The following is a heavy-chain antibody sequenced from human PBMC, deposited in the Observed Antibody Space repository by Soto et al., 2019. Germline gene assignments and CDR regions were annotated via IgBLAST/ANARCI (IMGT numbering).Heavy chain of an antibody. Sequence: EVQLVESGGGLVKPGGSLRLSCAASGFTFSSYSMNWVRQAPGKGLEWVSSISSSSSYIYYAYSVKGRFTISRDNAKNSLSLQMNSLRAEDTAVYYCARDYYGEKGFDYWGQGTLVTVSS. D-gene: IGHD4-17*01. CDR3: ARDYYGEKGFDY. CDR1: GFTFSSYS. CDR2: ISSSSSYI. J-gene: IGHJ4*02. V-gene: IGHV3-21*01.